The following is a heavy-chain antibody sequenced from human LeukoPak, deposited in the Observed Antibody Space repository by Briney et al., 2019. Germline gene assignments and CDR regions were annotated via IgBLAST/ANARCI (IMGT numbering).Heavy chain of an antibody. CDR3: AREWQFDY. Sequence: GGSLRLSCAASGFTFSSYSMNWVRQAPGKGLGWVSYISGSGTTIYYADSVKGRFTISRDNAKNSLYLQMNSLRVEDTAVYYCAREWQFDYWGQGTLVTVSS. J-gene: IGHJ4*02. CDR1: GFTFSSYS. V-gene: IGHV3-48*04. CDR2: ISGSGTTI. D-gene: IGHD5-24*01.